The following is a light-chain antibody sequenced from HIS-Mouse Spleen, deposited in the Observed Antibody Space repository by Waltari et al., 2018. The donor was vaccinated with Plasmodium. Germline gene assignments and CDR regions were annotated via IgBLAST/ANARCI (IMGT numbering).Light chain of an antibody. CDR3: QQLNSYSSMT. V-gene: IGKV1-9*01. CDR2: AAS. Sequence: IQLTQSPSFLSASIGDRVTITCRASQGISSYLAWYQQKPGKAPKLLIYAASTLQSGVASRWCGGGAATEFIITISSLQPADFVTSYCQQLNSYSSMTFGQGTRLEIK. J-gene: IGKJ5*01. CDR1: QGISSY.